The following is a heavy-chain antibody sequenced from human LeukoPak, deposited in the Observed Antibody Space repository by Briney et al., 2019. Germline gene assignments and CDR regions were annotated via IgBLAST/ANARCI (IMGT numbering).Heavy chain of an antibody. CDR3: AKDSSGYYFKY. CDR1: GGSISSYY. Sequence: PSETLSLTCTVSGGSISSYYWSWMRQPAGKGLEWIGHIYTSGSTNFNPSLKSRVIMSVDTSKNQFSLNLTSVTAADTAVHYCAKDSSGYYFKYWGQGTLVTVSS. D-gene: IGHD3-22*01. V-gene: IGHV4-4*07. CDR2: IYTSGST. J-gene: IGHJ4*02.